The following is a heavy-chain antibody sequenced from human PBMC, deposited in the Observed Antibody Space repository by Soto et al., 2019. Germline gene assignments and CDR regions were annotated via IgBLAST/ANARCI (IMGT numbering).Heavy chain of an antibody. CDR1: GYTFTSYG. CDR2: ISGYNGNT. V-gene: IGHV1-18*01. D-gene: IGHD2-2*01. J-gene: IGHJ6*02. CDR3: ARIAACSITTCSFPSRFHIRGYYYYYGMDV. Sequence: QVRLVQSAAEVKKPGASVKVSCKASGYTFTSYGISWVRQAPGQGLEWMGWISGYNGNTNLAQKLQGRVTMTTDTPTSSALMELRSLRSDDTAVYYCARIAACSITTCSFPSRFHIRGYYYYYGMDVWGQGTTVTVSS.